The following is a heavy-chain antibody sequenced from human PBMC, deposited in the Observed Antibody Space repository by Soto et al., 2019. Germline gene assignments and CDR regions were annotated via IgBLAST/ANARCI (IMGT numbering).Heavy chain of an antibody. CDR3: ARERHDYYDSSGYLDY. D-gene: IGHD3-22*01. J-gene: IGHJ4*02. CDR1: GGSISSSSYY. Sequence: PSETLSLTCTVSGGSISSSSYYWGWIRQPPGKGLEWIGSIFYSGSTYYNPSLKSRVTISVDTSKNQFSLKLSSVTAADTAVYYCARERHDYYDSSGYLDYWGQGTLVTVSS. CDR2: IFYSGST. V-gene: IGHV4-39*07.